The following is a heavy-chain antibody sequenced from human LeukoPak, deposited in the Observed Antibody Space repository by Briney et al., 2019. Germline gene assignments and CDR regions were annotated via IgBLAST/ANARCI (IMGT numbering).Heavy chain of an antibody. CDR1: GGTFSSYA. CDR2: IIPIFGTA. Sequence: SVKVSCKASGGTFSSYAISWVRQAPGQGLEWMGVIIPIFGTANYAQKFQGRVTITTDESTSTAYMELSSLRSEDTAVYYCAAGNCSSTSCYLATFDYWGQGTLVTVSS. V-gene: IGHV1-69*05. CDR3: AAGNCSSTSCYLATFDY. J-gene: IGHJ4*02. D-gene: IGHD2-2*01.